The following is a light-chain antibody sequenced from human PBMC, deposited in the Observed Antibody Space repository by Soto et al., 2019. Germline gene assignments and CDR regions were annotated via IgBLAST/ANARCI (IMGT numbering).Light chain of an antibody. V-gene: IGKV1-39*01. CDR1: QTVSTY. J-gene: IGKJ1*01. CDR2: ATS. Sequence: DTQMTQSPSSLSASVGDRISITCRASQTVSTYLNWYQQKPGKAPTLLISATSTLQSGVPSRFSGSGSGTEFTLTITSLQPEDFATDDCQQTYTTPRTFGQGNKVAIK. CDR3: QQTYTTPRT.